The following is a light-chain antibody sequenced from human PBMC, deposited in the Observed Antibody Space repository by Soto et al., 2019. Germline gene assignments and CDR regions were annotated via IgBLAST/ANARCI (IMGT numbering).Light chain of an antibody. CDR1: QDISSY. CDR3: QQLNSPPFT. Sequence: IQLTQSPSSLSASVGDRVTITCRASQDISSYLAWYQQKPGKAPNLLIYAASTLQSGVPSRFSGSGSGIDFTLTISSLQPEDFATYYCQQLNSPPFTVGPGTKVDI. CDR2: AAS. J-gene: IGKJ3*01. V-gene: IGKV1-9*01.